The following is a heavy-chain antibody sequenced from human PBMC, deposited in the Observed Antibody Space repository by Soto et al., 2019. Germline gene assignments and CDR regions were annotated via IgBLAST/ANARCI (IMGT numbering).Heavy chain of an antibody. V-gene: IGHV4-59*01. CDR3: ARVRPKPIDSSGYPLQPNWFDP. Sequence: SETLSLTCTVSGGSISSYYWSWIRQPPGKGLEWIGYIYYSGSTNYNPSLKSRVTISVDTSKNQFSLKLSSVTAADTAVYYCARVRPKPIDSSGYPLQPNWFDPWGQGTLVTVSS. J-gene: IGHJ5*02. CDR2: IYYSGST. CDR1: GGSISSYY. D-gene: IGHD3-22*01.